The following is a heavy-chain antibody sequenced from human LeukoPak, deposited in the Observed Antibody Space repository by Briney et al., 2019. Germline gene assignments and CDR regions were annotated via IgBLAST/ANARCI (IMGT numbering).Heavy chain of an antibody. CDR3: ARDRDGYPY. D-gene: IGHD3-22*01. Sequence: GGSLRLSCAASGFTFSSLWMSWVRQAPGKGLEWVANIKPDGSEKNYVDSVKGRFTVSRDNPKNSVYLQMNSLRAEDTAVYYCARDRDGYPYWGQGTLVTVSS. CDR1: GFTFSSLW. J-gene: IGHJ4*02. V-gene: IGHV3-7*01. CDR2: IKPDGSEK.